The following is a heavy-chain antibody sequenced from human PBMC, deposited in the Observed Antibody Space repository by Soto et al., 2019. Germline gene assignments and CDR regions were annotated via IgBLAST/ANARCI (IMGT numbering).Heavy chain of an antibody. CDR1: GYTFTKYA. D-gene: IGHD2-15*01. V-gene: IGHV1-3*01. J-gene: IGHJ5*02. Sequence: ASVKVSCKXSGYTFTKYALHWVRQAPGQRLEWMGWINAGNGNTKYSQKFQGRVTITRDTSASTSYMQLSSLRSEDTAVYYCARGEGYCSRGTCYRWFDPWGQGTLVTVSS. CDR3: ARGEGYCSRGTCYRWFDP. CDR2: INAGNGNT.